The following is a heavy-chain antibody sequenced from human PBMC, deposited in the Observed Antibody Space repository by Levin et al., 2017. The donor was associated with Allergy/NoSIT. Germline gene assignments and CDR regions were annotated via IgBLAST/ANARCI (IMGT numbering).Heavy chain of an antibody. CDR3: IRGYSGYYAEYFYH. Sequence: PGGSLRLSCTVSGFIFRDYAISWVRQAPGKGLEWVAFIRNKEYGEKTQYAASVQGRFTISRDDSTGIAYLQMNSLTIEDTAVYYCIRGYSGYYAEYFYHWRQGTVVTVSS. V-gene: IGHV3-49*04. D-gene: IGHD3-22*01. CDR2: IRNKEYGEKT. CDR1: GFIFRDYA. J-gene: IGHJ1*01.